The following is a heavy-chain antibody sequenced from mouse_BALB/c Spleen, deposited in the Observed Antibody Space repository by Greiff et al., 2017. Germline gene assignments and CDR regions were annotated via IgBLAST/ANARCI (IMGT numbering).Heavy chain of an antibody. Sequence: VQLQQSGAELAKPGASVKMSCKASGYTFTSYWMHWVKQRPGQGLEWIGYINPSTGYTEYNQKFKDKATLTADKSSSTAYMQLSSLTSEDSAVYYCARGGYDGYFDVWGAGTTVTVSS. CDR2: INPSTGYT. J-gene: IGHJ1*01. CDR1: GYTFTSYW. V-gene: IGHV1-7*01. D-gene: IGHD2-14*01. CDR3: ARGGYDGYFDV.